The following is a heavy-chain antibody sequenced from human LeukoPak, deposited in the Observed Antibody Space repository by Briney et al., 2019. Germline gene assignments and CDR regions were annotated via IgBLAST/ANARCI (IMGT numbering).Heavy chain of an antibody. D-gene: IGHD6-13*01. Sequence: PGGSLSLSCAASGYTLSSYWMSWVRQAPGKGLEWVANIKYNGSEKNYVDTVKGRFTISRDTAKNSLYLQMNSLRAEDTAVYYCARDIAAAGLFFDYWGQGTLVTVSS. CDR2: IKYNGSEK. V-gene: IGHV3-7*01. J-gene: IGHJ4*02. CDR1: GYTLSSYW. CDR3: ARDIAAAGLFFDY.